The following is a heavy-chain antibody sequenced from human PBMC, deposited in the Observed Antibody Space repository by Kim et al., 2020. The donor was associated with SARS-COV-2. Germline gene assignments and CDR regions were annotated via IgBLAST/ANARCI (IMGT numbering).Heavy chain of an antibody. J-gene: IGHJ4*02. D-gene: IGHD5-12*01. CDR3: AREGGYNPAYYFDY. Sequence: AVSVKSRITINPDTAKNQFSLQLNSVTPEDTAVYYCAREGGYNPAYYFDYWGQGTLVTVSS. V-gene: IGHV6-1*01.